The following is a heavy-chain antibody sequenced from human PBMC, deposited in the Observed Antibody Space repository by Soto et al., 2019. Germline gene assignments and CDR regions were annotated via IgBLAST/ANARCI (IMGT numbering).Heavy chain of an antibody. J-gene: IGHJ6*02. CDR2: VSPPFRTS. CDR3: ARVLDYGSGSYSPYGMAV. D-gene: IGHD3-10*01. CDR1: GVSFHNNG. V-gene: IGHV1-69*01. Sequence: QVQLVQSGAEVQKPGSSVKVSCKTSGVSFHNNGIGWVRQAPGHGLEWMGGVSPPFRTSNYARKFQGRISITADASTGTVNMELSRLTSEDTAQYFCARVLDYGSGSYSPYGMAVWGQGTTVTVSS.